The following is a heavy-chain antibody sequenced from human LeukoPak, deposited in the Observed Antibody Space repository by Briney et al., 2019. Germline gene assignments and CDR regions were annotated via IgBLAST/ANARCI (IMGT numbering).Heavy chain of an antibody. CDR1: GFSFSSYG. CDR3: ARDSGAAMTYFDH. V-gene: IGHV3-33*01. J-gene: IGHJ4*02. CDR2: LWYDGSNK. Sequence: GGSLRLSCEASGFSFSSYGMHWVRQAPGKGLEWVAVLWYDGSNKYYADSVKGRFTISRDNSKNRLYLQMNSLRAEDTAVYYCARDSGAAMTYFDHWGQGTLVTVSS. D-gene: IGHD5-18*01.